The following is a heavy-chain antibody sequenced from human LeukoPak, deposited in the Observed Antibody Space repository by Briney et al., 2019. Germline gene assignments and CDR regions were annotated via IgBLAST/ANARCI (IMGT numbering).Heavy chain of an antibody. CDR3: ARDGGRWSSKRNWFDP. V-gene: IGHV3-30*04. Sequence: GGSLRLSCAASGFTFSSYAMHWVRQAPGKGLEWVAVISYDGSNKYYADSVKGRFTISRDNSKNTLYLQMNSLRAEDTAVYYCARDGGRWSSKRNWFDPWGQGTLVTVSS. CDR2: ISYDGSNK. D-gene: IGHD4-23*01. J-gene: IGHJ5*02. CDR1: GFTFSSYA.